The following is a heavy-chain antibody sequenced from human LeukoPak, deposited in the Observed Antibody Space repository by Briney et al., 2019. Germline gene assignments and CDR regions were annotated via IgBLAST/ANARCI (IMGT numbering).Heavy chain of an antibody. CDR1: GGSFSDSY. V-gene: IGHV4-34*01. J-gene: IGHJ4*02. CDR2: ISHSGNT. Sequence: SETLSLTCAVYGGSFSDSYWSWIRQPPGEGLEWVGEISHSGNTNYNPSLKSRVTISVDTSKNQFSLNLSSVTAADTAVYYCARGSNSVAYWGQGTLVTVSS. CDR3: ARGSNSVAY. D-gene: IGHD4-23*01.